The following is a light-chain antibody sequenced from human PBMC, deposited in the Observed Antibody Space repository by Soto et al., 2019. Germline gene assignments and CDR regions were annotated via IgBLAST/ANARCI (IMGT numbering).Light chain of an antibody. V-gene: IGLV2-14*01. CDR1: SSDVGAYHY. CDR3: SSYTSSSSLYVV. Sequence: QSVLTQPASVSGSPGQSITISCTGTSSDVGAYHYVSWYQQHPGKAPKLMIHDVSNRPSGVSNRFSGSKSGNTASLTISGLQAEDEADYYCSSYTSSSSLYVVFGGGTKLTVL. J-gene: IGLJ2*01. CDR2: DVS.